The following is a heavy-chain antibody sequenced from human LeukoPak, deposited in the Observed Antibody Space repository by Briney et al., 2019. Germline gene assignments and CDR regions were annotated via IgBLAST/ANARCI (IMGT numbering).Heavy chain of an antibody. CDR3: ASTRSWHRYGYGY. Sequence: GEARKISCKASGYSFTSYSICWGRHIPWKGLEWMGIIHPGYSDTRYSPSFEGQVTISADKSIRTAYLQWSSLKASDTAMYYCASTRSWHRYGYGYWGQGTLVTVSS. CDR2: IHPGYSDT. D-gene: IGHD5-18*01. J-gene: IGHJ4*02. V-gene: IGHV5-51*01. CDR1: GYSFTSYS.